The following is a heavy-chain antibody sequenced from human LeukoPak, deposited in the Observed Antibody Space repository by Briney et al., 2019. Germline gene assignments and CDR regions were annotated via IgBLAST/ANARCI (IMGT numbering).Heavy chain of an antibody. CDR2: ISTTGSMI. D-gene: IGHD3-10*01. Sequence: GGSLRLSCAASGITFSDYYMSWVRQAPGKGLEWVSYISTTGSMINYADSVKGRFTISRDNAKNTLYLQMNSLRVEDTAVYYCASVLLFGGIFFEYGGEGTLVTVSS. J-gene: IGHJ4*02. V-gene: IGHV3-11*01. CDR3: ASVLLFGGIFFEY. CDR1: GITFSDYY.